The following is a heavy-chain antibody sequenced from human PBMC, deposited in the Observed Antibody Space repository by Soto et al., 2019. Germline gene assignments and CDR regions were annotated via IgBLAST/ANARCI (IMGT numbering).Heavy chain of an antibody. CDR2: INPGDSDT. J-gene: IGHJ6*03. CDR3: LIHLRLGELASPDYYYMDV. V-gene: IGHV5-51*01. Sequence: GESLKISCKGSGYSFTSYWIGWVRQMPGKGLKWMGIINPGDSDTRYSPSFQGQVTISADNSISTAYLQWSSLKASDTAMYFCLIHLRLGELASPDYYYMDVWGKGTTVTGSS. CDR1: GYSFTSYW. D-gene: IGHD3-16*02.